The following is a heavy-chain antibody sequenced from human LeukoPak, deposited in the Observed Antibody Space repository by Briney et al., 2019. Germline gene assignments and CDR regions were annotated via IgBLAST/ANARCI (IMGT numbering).Heavy chain of an antibody. CDR2: IKTDGSEK. CDR1: GFTLENYA. D-gene: IGHD3-22*01. Sequence: GGSLRLSCGASGFTLENYAINWVRQAPGKGLQWVANIKTDGSEKYYVDSVKGRFTISRDNAKNSLYLQMNSLRTEDTAVYYCATYSSLNRREFQYWGQGTLLTVSS. V-gene: IGHV3-7*01. CDR3: ATYSSLNRREFQY. J-gene: IGHJ1*01.